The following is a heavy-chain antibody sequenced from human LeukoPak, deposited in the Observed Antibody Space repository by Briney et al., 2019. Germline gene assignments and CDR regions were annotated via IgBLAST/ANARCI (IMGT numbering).Heavy chain of an antibody. Sequence: SETLSLTCTVSGGSISSYYWSWIRQPPGKGLEWIGYIYYSGSTNYNPSLKSRVAMSVDTSNNQFFLRLTSVTAADTALYCCARGRLELPYWGQGTLVTASS. J-gene: IGHJ4*02. CDR3: ARGRLELPY. CDR1: GGSISSYY. CDR2: IYYSGST. V-gene: IGHV4-59*01. D-gene: IGHD3-16*01.